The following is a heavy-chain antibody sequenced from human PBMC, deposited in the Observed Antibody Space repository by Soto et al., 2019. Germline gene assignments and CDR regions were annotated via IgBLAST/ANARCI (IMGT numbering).Heavy chain of an antibody. CDR2: IDWDDDK. J-gene: IGHJ4*02. CDR3: ARGLGYCSSTSCYFSWFKNGEYYFDY. Sequence: SGPTLVNPTQTLTLTCTFSGFSLSTSGMCVSWIRQPPGKALEWLALIDWDDDKYYSTSLKTRLTISKDTSKNQVVLTMTNMDPVDTATYYCARGLGYCSSTSCYFSWFKNGEYYFDYRGQGTPVTVSS. V-gene: IGHV2-70*01. D-gene: IGHD2-2*01. CDR1: GFSLSTSGMC.